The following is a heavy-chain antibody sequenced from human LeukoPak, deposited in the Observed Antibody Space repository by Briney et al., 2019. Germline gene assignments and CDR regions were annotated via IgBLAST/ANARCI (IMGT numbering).Heavy chain of an antibody. CDR2: ISSSSSYI. J-gene: IGHJ4*02. CDR1: GFTFSSYS. D-gene: IGHD5-12*01. CDR3: GRGRPRGYSGYVIDY. Sequence: GGSLRLSCAASGFTFSSYSMNWLRQAPGKGLEWVSSISSSSSYIYYADSVKGRFTISRDNAKNSLYLQMNSLRAEDTAVYYCGRGRPRGYSGYVIDYWGQGTPITVSS. V-gene: IGHV3-21*01.